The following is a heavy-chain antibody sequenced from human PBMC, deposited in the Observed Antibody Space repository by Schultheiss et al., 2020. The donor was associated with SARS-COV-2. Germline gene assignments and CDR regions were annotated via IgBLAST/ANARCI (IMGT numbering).Heavy chain of an antibody. J-gene: IGHJ4*02. V-gene: IGHV4-34*01. CDR3: ARQGREVSEFDY. Sequence: GSLRLSCAVYGGSFSGYYWSWIRQPPGKGLEWIGEINHSGSTNYNPSLKSRVTISVDTSKNQFSLKLSSVTAADTAVYYCARQGREVSEFDYWGQGTLVTVSS. CDR2: INHSGST. CDR1: GGSFSGYY. D-gene: IGHD3-10*01.